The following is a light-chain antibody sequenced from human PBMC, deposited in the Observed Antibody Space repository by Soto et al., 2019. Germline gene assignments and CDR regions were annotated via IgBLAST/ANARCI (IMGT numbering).Light chain of an antibody. CDR1: QSVSDW. V-gene: IGKV1-5*01. CDR3: QQRADWWT. Sequence: DIQMTQSPSTLSASVGDRVTITCRASQSVSDWLAWYQQKPGKAPKLLIYDASNLESAVPSRFSGSGSGTEFTLTISSLEPEDSAVYYCQQRADWWTVGQGTKVDIK. J-gene: IGKJ1*01. CDR2: DAS.